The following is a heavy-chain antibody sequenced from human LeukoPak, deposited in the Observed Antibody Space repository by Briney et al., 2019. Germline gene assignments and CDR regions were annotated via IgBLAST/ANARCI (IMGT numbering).Heavy chain of an antibody. CDR1: GYTFTGYY. CDR2: ISAYNGNT. J-gene: IGHJ5*02. D-gene: IGHD6-6*01. V-gene: IGHV1-18*04. CDR3: ARGRIAARIKGEHWFDP. Sequence: GASVKVSCKASGYTFTGYYMHWVRQAPGQGLEWMGWISAYNGNTNYAQKLQGRVTMTTDTSTSTAYMELRSLRSDDTAVYYCARGRIAARIKGEHWFDPWGQGTLVTVSS.